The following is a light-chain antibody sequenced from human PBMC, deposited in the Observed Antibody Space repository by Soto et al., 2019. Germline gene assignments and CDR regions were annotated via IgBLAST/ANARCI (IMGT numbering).Light chain of an antibody. V-gene: IGKV1-33*01. J-gene: IGKJ3*01. CDR3: QQYDDFPYT. CDR1: QDINNY. CDR2: DAS. Sequence: DTRMTQSPSSLSASVGDRVTITCQASQDINNYLNWYQEKPGKAPKLLIYDASYLATGVPSRFSGSGSETDFTFTISSLQPEDIATYYCQQYDDFPYTFGPGTKVEIK.